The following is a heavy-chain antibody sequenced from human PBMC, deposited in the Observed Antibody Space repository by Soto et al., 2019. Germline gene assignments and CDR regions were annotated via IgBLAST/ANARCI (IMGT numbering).Heavy chain of an antibody. D-gene: IGHD3-22*01. V-gene: IGHV4-34*01. J-gene: IGHJ6*02. Sequence: SETLSLTCAVYGGSFSGYYCSWIRQPPWKGLEWIGEINHSGSTNYNPSLKSRVTISVDTSKNQFSLKLSSVTAADTAVYYCARIEYYYDSSGYYYYYYYYGRDVWGQGTTVTVSS. CDR3: ARIEYYYDSSGYYYYYYYYGRDV. CDR2: INHSGST. CDR1: GGSFSGYY.